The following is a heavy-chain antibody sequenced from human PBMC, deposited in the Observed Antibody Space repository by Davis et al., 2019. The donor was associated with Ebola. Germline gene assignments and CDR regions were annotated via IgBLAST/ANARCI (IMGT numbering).Heavy chain of an antibody. J-gene: IGHJ4*02. CDR2: IIPILGIA. CDR1: GYTFTSYA. D-gene: IGHD3-10*01. V-gene: IGHV1-69*04. CDR3: ARGRAMVRGDHNDY. Sequence: SVKVSCKASGYTFTSYAINWVRQAPGQGLEWMGRIIPILGIANYAQKLQGRVTMTTDTSTSTAYMELRSLRSDDPAVYYCARGRAMVRGDHNDYWDQGTLVTVSS.